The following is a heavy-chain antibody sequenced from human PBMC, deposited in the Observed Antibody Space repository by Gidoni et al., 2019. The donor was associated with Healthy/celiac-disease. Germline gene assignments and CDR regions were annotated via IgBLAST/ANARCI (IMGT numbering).Heavy chain of an antibody. V-gene: IGHV4-34*01. CDR1: GGSFSGYY. J-gene: IGHJ4*02. Sequence: QVQLQQWGAGLLKPSETLSLTCAVYGGSFSGYYWSWIRQPPGTGLEWSGEINHSGSTNYNPALKSRVTISVDTSKNQFSLRLSSVTAADTAVYYCARRPPSNWGSEGGDYWGQGTLVTVSS. CDR2: INHSGST. D-gene: IGHD7-27*01. CDR3: ARRPPSNWGSEGGDY.